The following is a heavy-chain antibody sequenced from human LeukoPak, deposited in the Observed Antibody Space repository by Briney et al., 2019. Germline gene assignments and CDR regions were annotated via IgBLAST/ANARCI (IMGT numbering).Heavy chain of an antibody. CDR3: AKVGGGYNSRSWYMDV. CDR2: IRYDGSNK. D-gene: IGHD5-24*01. Sequence: QTGGSLRLSCAASGFTFSSYGMHWVRQAPGKGLEWVAFIRYDGSNKYYADSVKGRFTISRDNSKNTLYLQMNSLGAEDTAVYYCAKVGGGYNSRSWYMDVWGKGTTVTISS. V-gene: IGHV3-30*02. CDR1: GFTFSSYG. J-gene: IGHJ6*03.